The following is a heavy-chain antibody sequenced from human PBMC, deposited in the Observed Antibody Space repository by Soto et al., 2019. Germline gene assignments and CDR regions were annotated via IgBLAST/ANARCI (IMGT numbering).Heavy chain of an antibody. V-gene: IGHV3-48*01. CDR1: GFTFSNFG. CDR3: ATSFITTIGTTA. Sequence: EVQLVESGGGLVQPGGSLRLSCEASGFTFSNFGINWVRQAPGKGLEWVSHISSSSTTIYYAESVKGRFTISRDNAKNSLYLQMSRLRGEGTAVYFCATSFITTIGTTAWGQGTLVTVSS. J-gene: IGHJ4*02. D-gene: IGHD1-1*01. CDR2: ISSSSTTI.